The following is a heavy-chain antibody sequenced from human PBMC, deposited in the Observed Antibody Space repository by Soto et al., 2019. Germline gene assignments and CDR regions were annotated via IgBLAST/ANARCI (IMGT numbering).Heavy chain of an antibody. CDR2: IYYSGST. Sequence: PSETLSLTCTVSGGSISSGGYYWSWIRQHPGKGLEWIGYIYYSGSTYYNPSLKSRVTISVDTSKNQFSLKLSSVTAADTAVYYCARDMGYGDYEGGDAFDIWGQGTIVTVSS. CDR3: ARDMGYGDYEGGDAFDI. CDR1: GGSISSGGYY. J-gene: IGHJ3*02. D-gene: IGHD4-17*01. V-gene: IGHV4-31*03.